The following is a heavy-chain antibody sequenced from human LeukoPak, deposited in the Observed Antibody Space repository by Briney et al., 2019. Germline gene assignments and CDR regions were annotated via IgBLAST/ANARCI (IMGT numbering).Heavy chain of an antibody. Sequence: LVKVSCKVSGKTLSDLSIHWLRQPPGKGLEWLGGSDPEDGERSYAQMFQGSVTMTEDTSIDTAYMELSSLRSEDTAVYYCVTGFTTMAVDYFDYWGQGTLVTVAP. J-gene: IGHJ4*02. CDR1: GKTLSDLS. V-gene: IGHV1-24*01. CDR2: SDPEDGER. D-gene: IGHD5-18*01. CDR3: VTGFTTMAVDYFDY.